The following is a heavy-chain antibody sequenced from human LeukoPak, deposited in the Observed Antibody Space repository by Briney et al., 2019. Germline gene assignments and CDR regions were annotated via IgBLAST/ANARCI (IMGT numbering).Heavy chain of an antibody. J-gene: IGHJ4*02. CDR1: GFIFSSYW. CDR3: ARERGRGRDSPWFDY. V-gene: IGHV3-7*03. D-gene: IGHD1-26*01. Sequence: PGGSRRLSCAASGFIFSSYWMSWVRQAPGKGLEWVANINEDGSGKYYVDSVKGRLTISRDSSKNTLDLQVTGLRAEDTAVYYCARERGRGRDSPWFDYWGQGTLVTVSS. CDR2: INEDGSGK.